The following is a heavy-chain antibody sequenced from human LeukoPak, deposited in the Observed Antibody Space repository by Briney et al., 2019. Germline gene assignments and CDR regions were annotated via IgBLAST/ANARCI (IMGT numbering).Heavy chain of an antibody. V-gene: IGHV4-39*07. Sequence: PSETLSLTCTVSGASISSSTYYWAWIRQPPGKSLEWIGSIYSSGLTYYHPSLKSRLTISSDTSNNQFSLKLSSVTAADTAVYYCARGLVGLGYWDQGTLVTVSS. CDR2: IYSSGLT. CDR3: ARGLVGLGY. CDR1: GASISSSTYY. D-gene: IGHD2-21*01. J-gene: IGHJ4*02.